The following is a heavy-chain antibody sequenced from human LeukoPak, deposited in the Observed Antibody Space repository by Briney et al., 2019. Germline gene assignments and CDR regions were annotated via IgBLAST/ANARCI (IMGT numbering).Heavy chain of an antibody. J-gene: IGHJ4*02. CDR2: ISAYNGNT. V-gene: IGHV1-18*01. CDR3: ARVIGHYYDSSGYYIDYFDY. CDR1: GYTFTSYG. Sequence: GASVKVSCKASGYTFTSYGISWVRQAPGQGLEWMGWISAYNGNTNYAQKPQGRVTMTTDTSTSTAYMELRSLRSDDTAVYYCARVIGHYYDSSGYYIDYFDYWGQGTLVTVSS. D-gene: IGHD3-22*01.